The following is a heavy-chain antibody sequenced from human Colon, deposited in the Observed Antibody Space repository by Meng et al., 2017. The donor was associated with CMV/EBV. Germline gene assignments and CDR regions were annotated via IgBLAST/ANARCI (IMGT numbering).Heavy chain of an antibody. Sequence: GESLKISCEASGFMLRSYMMNWVRQAPGKGLEWVSSISATSADIYYADSVRGRFTITRDNAKNSVYLEMNSLTAEDTAIYYCTRDYYTSRWGQGTLVTVSS. D-gene: IGHD1-26*01. CDR2: ISATSADI. CDR1: GFMLRSYM. CDR3: TRDYYTSR. J-gene: IGHJ4*02. V-gene: IGHV3-21*01.